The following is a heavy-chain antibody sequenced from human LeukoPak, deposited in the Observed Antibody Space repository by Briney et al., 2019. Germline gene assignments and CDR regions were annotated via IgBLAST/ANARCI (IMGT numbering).Heavy chain of an antibody. D-gene: IGHD5-12*01. V-gene: IGHV3-66*01. CDR2: IYSDDST. CDR1: GFIVSTSY. CDR3: ARWVVATMFDY. Sequence: GGSLRLSCATSGFIVSTSYLSWVRQAPGKGLEWVSVIYSDDSTYYADSVEGRFTISRDNSKNTLFLQMNSLRAEDTAVYYCARWVVATMFDYWGQGTLVTVSS. J-gene: IGHJ4*02.